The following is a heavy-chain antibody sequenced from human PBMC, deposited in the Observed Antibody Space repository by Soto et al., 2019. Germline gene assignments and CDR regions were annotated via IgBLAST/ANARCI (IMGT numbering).Heavy chain of an antibody. D-gene: IGHD3-3*01. V-gene: IGHV4-39*07. J-gene: IGHJ4*02. CDR1: GGSISSSSYY. CDR3: ARGSRSGYYAY. Sequence: SETLSLTCTVSGGSISSSSYYWGWIRQPPGKGLEWIGSIYYSGSTYYNPSLKSRVTISVDTSKNQFSLNLTSVTAADTAVYFCARGSRSGYYAYWGQGTLVTVSS. CDR2: IYYSGST.